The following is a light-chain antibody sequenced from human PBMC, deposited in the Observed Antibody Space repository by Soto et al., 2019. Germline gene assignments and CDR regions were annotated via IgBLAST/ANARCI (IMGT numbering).Light chain of an antibody. J-gene: IGKJ1*01. Sequence: EIVLTHSPGILSLSPCERASLSCSASQSVSSNLAWYQQKVGQAPRLLIYGASTRATGIPARFSGSGSGKEFTLTISSLQSEDFAVYYCQQYNNWPPWTFGQGTKVDIK. V-gene: IGKV3-15*01. CDR1: QSVSSN. CDR2: GAS. CDR3: QQYNNWPPWT.